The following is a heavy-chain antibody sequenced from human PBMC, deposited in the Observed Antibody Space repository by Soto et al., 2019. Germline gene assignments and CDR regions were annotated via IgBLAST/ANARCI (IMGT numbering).Heavy chain of an antibody. V-gene: IGHV4-61*01. D-gene: IGHD3-10*01. CDR2: IYYSGST. CDR3: ARTTYYGSGGDY. J-gene: IGHJ4*02. Sequence: QVQLQESGPGLVKPSETLSLTCTVSGGSVSSGSYYWSWIRQPPGKGLEWIGYIYYSGSTNYNPSLQRRVTISVDTSKNQFSLKLSSVTAADTAVYYCARTTYYGSGGDYWGQGTLVTVSS. CDR1: GGSVSSGSYY.